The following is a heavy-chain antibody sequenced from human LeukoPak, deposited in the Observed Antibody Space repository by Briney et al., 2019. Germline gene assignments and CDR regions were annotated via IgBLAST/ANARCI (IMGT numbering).Heavy chain of an antibody. D-gene: IGHD2-2*01. CDR3: ARASAEYAVTDGFDT. V-gene: IGHV3-21*06. Sequence: GGSLRLSCAASGFTFKDYTMNWVRQSPGKGLQWVSYVSFGSSYISYADSLKGRFTISRDDAKSSVYLEMTSLRTDDTAVYYCARASAEYAVTDGFDTWGPGTLVTVSS. CDR2: VSFGSSYI. CDR1: GFTFKDYT. J-gene: IGHJ5*02.